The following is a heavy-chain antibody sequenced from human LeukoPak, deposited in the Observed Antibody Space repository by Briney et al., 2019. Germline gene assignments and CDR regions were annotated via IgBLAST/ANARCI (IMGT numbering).Heavy chain of an antibody. CDR2: ISAGGDRT. CDR1: GFIFSSQD. Sequence: PGGSLRLSCAASGFIFSSQDMGWVRQAPGKGLEWVSAISAGGDRTYYADSVRGRFTLSRDKSKNTLYLQMNSLRAEDTAVYYCAKDARRSSGWWFFDHWGQGTLVTVSS. J-gene: IGHJ4*02. D-gene: IGHD6-19*01. V-gene: IGHV3-23*01. CDR3: AKDARRSSGWWFFDH.